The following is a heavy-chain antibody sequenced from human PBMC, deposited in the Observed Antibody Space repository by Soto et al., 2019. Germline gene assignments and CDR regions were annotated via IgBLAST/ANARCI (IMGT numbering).Heavy chain of an antibody. CDR3: ARDRSAAAVTFDY. CDR1: GYTFTGYY. CDR2: INPNSGGT. D-gene: IGHD6-13*01. Sequence: ASVKVSCKASGYTFTGYYMHWVRQAPGQGLEWMGWINPNSGGTNYAQKFQGRVTMTRDTSISTAYMELSRLRSDDTAVYYCARDRSAAAVTFDYWGQGTLVTVSS. V-gene: IGHV1-2*02. J-gene: IGHJ4*02.